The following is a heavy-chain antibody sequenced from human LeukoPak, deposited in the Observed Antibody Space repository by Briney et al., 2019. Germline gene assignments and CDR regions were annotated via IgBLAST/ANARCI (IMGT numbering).Heavy chain of an antibody. CDR3: TTHTGYGSKWLLDH. Sequence: GGSLRLSCATSGFTFSNAWMSWVRQAPGKGLEWVGRIKSKSDGEITDYAAPVKGRFTISRDDSKNTLYVQMSSLKTEDTAVYYCTTHTGYGSKWLLDHWGQGTLVTVSS. CDR1: GFTFSNAW. V-gene: IGHV3-15*01. J-gene: IGHJ4*02. D-gene: IGHD2-2*01. CDR2: IKSKSDGEIT.